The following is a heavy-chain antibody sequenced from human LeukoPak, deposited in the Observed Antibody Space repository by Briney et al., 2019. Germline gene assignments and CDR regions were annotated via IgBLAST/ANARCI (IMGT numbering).Heavy chain of an antibody. V-gene: IGHV4-34*01. CDR1: SGSFSGYY. CDR2: INHSGST. CDR3: ARNCGGDCYSLTWFDP. J-gene: IGHJ5*02. Sequence: SETLSLTCAVYSGSFSGYYWSWIRQPPGKGLEWIGEINHSGSTNYNPSLKSRVTISVDTSKNQFSLKLSSVTAADTAVYYCARNCGGDCYSLTWFDPWGRGTLVTVSS. D-gene: IGHD2-21*02.